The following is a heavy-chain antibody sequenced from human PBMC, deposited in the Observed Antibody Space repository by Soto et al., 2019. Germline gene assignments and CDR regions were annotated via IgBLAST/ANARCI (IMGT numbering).Heavy chain of an antibody. D-gene: IGHD2-21*02. V-gene: IGHV1-3*01. CDR2: INAGNGNT. CDR1: GYTFTSYA. CDR3: ARSIVVVTALDY. J-gene: IGHJ4*02. Sequence: QVQLVQSGAEVKKPGASVKVSCKASGYTFTSYAMHWVRQAPGQRLEWMGWINAGNGNTKYSQKFQGRVTITRDTSASTAYMELSSLRAEDTAVYYCARSIVVVTALDYWGQGTLVTGSS.